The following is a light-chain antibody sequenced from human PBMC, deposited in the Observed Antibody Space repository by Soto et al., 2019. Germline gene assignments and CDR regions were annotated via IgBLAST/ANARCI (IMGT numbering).Light chain of an antibody. Sequence: QSVLTQPASVSGSPGQSITISCTGTSSDVGGYNSVSWYQHHPGKAPKLMIYEVSNRPSGVSDRFSGSKSGNTASLTISGLQAEDETDYYCRSYTTSTGLKYVFGTGTKVNVL. J-gene: IGLJ1*01. CDR3: RSYTTSTGLKYV. CDR1: SSDVGGYNS. CDR2: EVS. V-gene: IGLV2-14*01.